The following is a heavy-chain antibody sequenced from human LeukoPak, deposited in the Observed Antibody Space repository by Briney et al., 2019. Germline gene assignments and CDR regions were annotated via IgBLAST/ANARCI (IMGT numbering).Heavy chain of an antibody. CDR2: IYYSGST. J-gene: IGHJ4*02. V-gene: IGHV4-30-4*08. Sequence: SETLSLTCTVSGGSISSGDYYWSWIRQPPGKGLEWIGYIYYSGSTYYNPSLKSRVTISVDTSKNQFSLKLSSVTAADTAVYYCARADDFWSGYQDWGQGTLVTVSS. CDR3: ARADDFWSGYQD. D-gene: IGHD3-3*01. CDR1: GGSISSGDYY.